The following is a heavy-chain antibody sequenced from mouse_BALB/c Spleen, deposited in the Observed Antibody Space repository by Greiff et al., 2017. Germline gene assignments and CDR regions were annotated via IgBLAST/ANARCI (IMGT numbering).Heavy chain of an antibody. J-gene: IGHJ3*01. CDR2: IWAGGST. D-gene: IGHD2-10*01. V-gene: IGHV2-9*02. Sequence: QVQLKESGPGLVAPSQSLSITCTVSGFSLTSYGVHWVRQPPGKGLEWLGVIWAGGSTNYNSALMSRLSISKDNSKSQVFLKMNSLQTDDTAMYYCARDRSPSLLWFAYWGQGTLVTVSA. CDR3: ARDRSPSLLWFAY. CDR1: GFSLTSYG.